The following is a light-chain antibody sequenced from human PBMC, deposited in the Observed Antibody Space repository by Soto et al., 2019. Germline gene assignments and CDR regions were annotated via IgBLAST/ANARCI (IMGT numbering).Light chain of an antibody. CDR1: SSDVGGYNY. CDR3: TSYAGNNTYV. J-gene: IGLJ1*01. V-gene: IGLV2-8*01. CDR2: EVT. Sequence: QSALTQPASASGSPGQSVTISCTGTSSDVGGYNYVSRYQQHPGKAPKLMIYEVTTRPSGVPDRLSGSKSGNTASLTVSVLHAEDESDYYCTSYAGNNTYVFGTGTKVTVL.